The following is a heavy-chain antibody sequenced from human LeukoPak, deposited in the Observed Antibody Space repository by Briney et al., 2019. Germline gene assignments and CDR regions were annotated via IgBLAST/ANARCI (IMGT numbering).Heavy chain of an antibody. Sequence: GGSLRLFCAASGFTFSSYSMNWVRQAPGKGVEWVSFISSSSSTIYYADSVKGRFTISRDNAKNSLYLQMNSLRAEDTAVYYCARDRGGSYSAIDYWGQGTLVTVSS. V-gene: IGHV3-48*04. CDR3: ARDRGGSYSAIDY. J-gene: IGHJ4*02. D-gene: IGHD1-26*01. CDR2: ISSSSSTI. CDR1: GFTFSSYS.